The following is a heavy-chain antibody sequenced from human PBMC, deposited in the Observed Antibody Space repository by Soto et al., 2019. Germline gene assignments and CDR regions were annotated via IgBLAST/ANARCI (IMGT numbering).Heavy chain of an antibody. V-gene: IGHV3-33*01. CDR3: AREGLGYFDWPARKYYFDY. Sequence: PGGSLRLSCAASGFTFSSYGMHWVRQAPGKGLEWVAVIWYDGSNKYYADSVKGRFTISRDNSKNTLYLQMNSLRAEDTAVYYCAREGLGYFDWPARKYYFDYWGQGPWSPSPQ. CDR2: IWYDGSNK. CDR1: GFTFSSYG. J-gene: IGHJ4*02. D-gene: IGHD3-9*01.